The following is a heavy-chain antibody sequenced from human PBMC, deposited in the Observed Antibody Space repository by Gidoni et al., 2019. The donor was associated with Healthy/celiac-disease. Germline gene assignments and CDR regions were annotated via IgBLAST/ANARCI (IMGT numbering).Heavy chain of an antibody. V-gene: IGHV1-18*01. Sequence: QVQLVQSGAEVKKPGASVTVSCKASGYTFPSYGISWVRQAPGQGLEWMGWISAYNGNTNYAQKLQGRVTMTTDTSTSTAYMELRSLRSDDTAVYYCARDHGYYDFWSGYQAVGMDVWGQGTTVTVSS. CDR1: GYTFPSYG. J-gene: IGHJ6*02. CDR3: ARDHGYYDFWSGYQAVGMDV. D-gene: IGHD3-3*01. CDR2: ISAYNGNT.